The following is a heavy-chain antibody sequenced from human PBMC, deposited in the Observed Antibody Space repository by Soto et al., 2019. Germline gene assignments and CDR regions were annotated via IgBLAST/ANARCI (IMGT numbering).Heavy chain of an antibody. CDR3: ARDHSSSSTHYYGVGL. V-gene: IGHV3-11*01. J-gene: IGHJ6*02. D-gene: IGHD6-6*01. CDR1: GFSLSDYY. Sequence: QVVESGGGLVKPGGSLRLSCVVSGFSLSDYYIHWVRQAPGKGLEWISYMNTNSIYYADSVKGRFTISRDNGKNSLYLEMTSLRVEDTAVYFCARDHSSSSTHYYGVGLWGQGTTVTVS. CDR2: MNTNSI.